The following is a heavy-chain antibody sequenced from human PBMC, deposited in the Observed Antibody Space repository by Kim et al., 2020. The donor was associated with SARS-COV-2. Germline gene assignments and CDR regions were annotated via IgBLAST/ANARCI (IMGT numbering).Heavy chain of an antibody. CDR3: ARVGGLLPPYWYFDL. J-gene: IGHJ2*01. CDR2: LYYSGST. D-gene: IGHD3-22*01. Sequence: SETLSLTCTVSGGSISSSSYYWGWIRQPPGKGLEWIGSLYYSGSTYYNPSLKSRVTISVDTSNNQFSLKLSSVTAADTAVYYCARVGGLLPPYWYFDLWGRGTLVTVSS. CDR1: GGSISSSSYY. V-gene: IGHV4-39*07.